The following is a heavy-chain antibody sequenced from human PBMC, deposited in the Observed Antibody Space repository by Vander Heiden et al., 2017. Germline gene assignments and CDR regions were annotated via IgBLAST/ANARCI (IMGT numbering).Heavy chain of an antibody. V-gene: IGHV3-33*01. CDR3: ARGGGYGDYDFFDY. CDR2: IWYDGSNK. J-gene: IGHJ4*02. D-gene: IGHD4-17*01. Sequence: QVQLVESGGGVVQPGRSQRLSCAASGFTFRSYGMHWVRPAPGKGLEWVAVIWYDGSNKYQADSVKGRFTISRDNSKNTLYLEMNSLRAEDTAVYYCARGGGYGDYDFFDYWGQGTLVTVSS. CDR1: GFTFRSYG.